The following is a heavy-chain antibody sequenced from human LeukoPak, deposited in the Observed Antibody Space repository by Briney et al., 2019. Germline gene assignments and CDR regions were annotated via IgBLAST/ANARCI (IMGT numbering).Heavy chain of an antibody. CDR1: GYTFTSDG. CDR3: ARDLQNYDYVWGSYREFDY. V-gene: IGHV1-18*01. Sequence: ASVKVSCKASGYTFTSDGISWVRQAPGQGLEWMGWISAYNGNTNYAQKLQGRVTMTTDTSTSTAYMELRSLRSDDTAVYYCARDLQNYDYVWGSYREFDYWGQGTLVTVSS. CDR2: ISAYNGNT. J-gene: IGHJ4*02. D-gene: IGHD3-16*02.